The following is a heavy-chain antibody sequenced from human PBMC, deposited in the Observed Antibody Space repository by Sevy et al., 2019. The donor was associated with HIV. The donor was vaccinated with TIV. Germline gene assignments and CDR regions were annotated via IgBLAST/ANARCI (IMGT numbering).Heavy chain of an antibody. CDR2: MSDDGRNK. CDR1: GFTLSTYA. V-gene: IGHV3-30*18. Sequence: GGSLRLSCAASGFTLSTYAMHWVRQAPGKGLEWVAIMSDDGRNKYYSDSVKDRLTVSRDNSKNTLYLQMDSRKVEDTAVYYCAKVWLQKFYYYGMDVWGQGTTVTVSS. J-gene: IGHJ6*02. D-gene: IGHD3-10*01. CDR3: AKVWLQKFYYYGMDV.